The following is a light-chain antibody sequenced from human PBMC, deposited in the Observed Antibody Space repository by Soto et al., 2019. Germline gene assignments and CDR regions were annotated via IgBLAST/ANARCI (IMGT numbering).Light chain of an antibody. CDR2: EVS. V-gene: IGLV2-14*01. J-gene: IGLJ1*01. CDR3: SSYTSSSTIYV. Sequence: QSVLTQPASLSGSPGQSITISCTGTISDVGGYDYVSWYQQHPGKAPKLMIYEVSNRPSGVSNRSSASKSGNTASLTISGLQAEDEADYYCSSYTSSSTIYVFGPGTKVTVL. CDR1: ISDVGGYDY.